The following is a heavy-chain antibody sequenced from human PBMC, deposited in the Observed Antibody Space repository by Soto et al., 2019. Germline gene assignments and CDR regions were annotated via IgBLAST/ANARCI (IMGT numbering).Heavy chain of an antibody. CDR3: ARGREDFHAGSGPRWMWLAP. Sequence: QVQLQESGPGLVKPSETLSLTCTVSGGSINSDFWSWIRQPPGKGLEWIGYISNSGSIDYSPSLKSRATIXAXTXXTQSSLKLRSVNTAATAVYFCARGREDFHAGSGPRWMWLAPWGQGTLVTVSS. CDR2: ISNSGSI. CDR1: GGSINSDF. V-gene: IGHV4-59*01. J-gene: IGHJ5*02. D-gene: IGHD3-3*01.